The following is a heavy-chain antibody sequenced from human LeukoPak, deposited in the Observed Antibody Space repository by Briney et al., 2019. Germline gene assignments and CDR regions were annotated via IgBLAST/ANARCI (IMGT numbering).Heavy chain of an antibody. V-gene: IGHV1-69*13. CDR2: IIPIFGTA. CDR3: AREGVGATSGLTFLDY. D-gene: IGHD1-26*01. CDR1: GGTFSSYA. J-gene: IGHJ4*02. Sequence: VASVKVSCKASGGTFSSYAISWVRQAPGQGLEWMGGIIPIFGTANYAQKFQGRVTITADESTSTAYMELSSLRSEDTAVYYCAREGVGATSGLTFLDYWGQGTLVTVSS.